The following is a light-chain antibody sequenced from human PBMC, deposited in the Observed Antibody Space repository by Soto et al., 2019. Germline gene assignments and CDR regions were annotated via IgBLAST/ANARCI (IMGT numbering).Light chain of an antibody. CDR2: GAS. Sequence: EIVMTQSPATLSVSPGERATLSCRASQSVSSNLAWYQQKPGQAPSLLISGASRRATGIPDRFSGAGSGTDFTLTISRLEPEDFALYYCQQHDILPITFGQGTRLEI. J-gene: IGKJ5*01. CDR3: QQHDILPIT. CDR1: QSVSSN. V-gene: IGKV3-20*01.